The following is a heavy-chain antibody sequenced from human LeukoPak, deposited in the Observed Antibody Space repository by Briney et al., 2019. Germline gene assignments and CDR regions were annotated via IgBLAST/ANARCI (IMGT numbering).Heavy chain of an antibody. Sequence: GASVKVSCKASGYTFTSYGISWVRQAPGQGLEWMGWISAYNGNTNYAQKLQGRVTMTTDTSTSTAYMELRSLRSDDTAVYYCARGRRRDGYNSSPDAFDIWGQGTMVTVSS. V-gene: IGHV1-18*01. CDR1: GYTFTSYG. CDR3: ARGRRRDGYNSSPDAFDI. D-gene: IGHD5-24*01. J-gene: IGHJ3*02. CDR2: ISAYNGNT.